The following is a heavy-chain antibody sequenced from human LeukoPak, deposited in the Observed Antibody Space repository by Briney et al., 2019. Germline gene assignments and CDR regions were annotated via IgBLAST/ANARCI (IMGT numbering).Heavy chain of an antibody. CDR2: IKQDGSEK. CDR1: GFTFSSYW. Sequence: GGSLRLSCAASGFTFSSYWMSWVRQAPGKGLEWVANIKQDGSEKYYVDSVKGRFTISRDNAKNSLYLQMNSLRAEDTAVYYCARGGWLRPHAFGIWGQGTMVTVSS. J-gene: IGHJ3*02. V-gene: IGHV3-7*01. D-gene: IGHD5-12*01. CDR3: ARGGWLRPHAFGI.